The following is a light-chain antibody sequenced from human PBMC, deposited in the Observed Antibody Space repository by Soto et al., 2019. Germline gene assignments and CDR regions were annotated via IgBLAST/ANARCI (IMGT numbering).Light chain of an antibody. J-gene: IGKJ3*01. Sequence: DIQLTQSPSFLSASVGDRVTITCRASQGISTFLAWYQQRPGKAPKLLIYAASTLQSGVPSRFSGSGSGTEFTLTISSLQPEDFATYDCQQVISYPPGFGPGTKVDIK. CDR2: AAS. CDR3: QQVISYPPG. V-gene: IGKV1-9*01. CDR1: QGISTF.